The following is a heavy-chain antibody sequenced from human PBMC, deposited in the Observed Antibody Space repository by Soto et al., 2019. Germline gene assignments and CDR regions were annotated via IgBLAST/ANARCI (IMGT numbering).Heavy chain of an antibody. CDR1: GGTFRSYT. J-gene: IGHJ5*02. Sequence: QVQLVQSGAEVKKPGSSVKVSCKASGGTFRSYTISWVRQAPGQGLEWMGRIIPILGIANYAQKFQGRVTITADKSTSTAYMELSSLRSEDTAVYYCAREERFEDWFDPWGQGTLVTVSS. V-gene: IGHV1-69*08. CDR2: IIPILGIA. CDR3: AREERFEDWFDP. D-gene: IGHD3-10*01.